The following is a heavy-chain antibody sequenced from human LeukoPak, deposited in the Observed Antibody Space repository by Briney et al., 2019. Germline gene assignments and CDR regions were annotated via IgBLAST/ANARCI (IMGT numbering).Heavy chain of an antibody. CDR3: ARGQYSSSRPNFDY. CDR1: GYSFTSYY. D-gene: IGHD6-13*01. J-gene: IGHJ4*02. V-gene: IGHV1-46*01. CDR2: INPSGGST. Sequence: ASVKVSCKASGYSFTSYYIHWVRQAPGQGLEWMGIINPSGGSTSYAQKFQGRVTMTRDTSISTAYMELSRLRSDDTAVYYCARGQYSSSRPNFDYWGQGTLVTVSS.